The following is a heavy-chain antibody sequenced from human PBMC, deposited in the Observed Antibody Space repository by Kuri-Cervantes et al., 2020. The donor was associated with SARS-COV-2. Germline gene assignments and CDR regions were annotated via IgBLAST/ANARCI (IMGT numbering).Heavy chain of an antibody. Sequence: GGSLRLSCVASGFTFSKYKMHWVRLLPGKGLEWVSYISSSSSTTSYADSVKGRFTISRDNAKNSLYLQMSSLRAEDTAVYYCARDLRLGKSLDYWGQGTLVTVSS. CDR1: GFTFSKYK. D-gene: IGHD7-27*01. CDR2: ISSSSSTT. J-gene: IGHJ4*02. CDR3: ARDLRLGKSLDY. V-gene: IGHV3-48*04.